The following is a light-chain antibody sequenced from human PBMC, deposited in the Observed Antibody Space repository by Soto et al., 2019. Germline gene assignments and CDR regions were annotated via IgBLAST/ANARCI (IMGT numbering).Light chain of an antibody. V-gene: IGLV1-44*01. Sequence: QSVLTQPSSASGTPGQRVTISCSGSSSNIGSSAVNWYQQLPGAAPKLLIYSNNQRPSGVPDRFSGSKSGTSASLAISGLQSEDEADYYCAAWDDSLNGLYVCGTGTKVTVL. CDR1: SSNIGSSA. J-gene: IGLJ1*01. CDR3: AAWDDSLNGLYV. CDR2: SNN.